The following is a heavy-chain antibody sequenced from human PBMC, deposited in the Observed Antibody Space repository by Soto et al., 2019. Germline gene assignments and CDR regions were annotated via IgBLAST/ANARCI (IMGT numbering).Heavy chain of an antibody. CDR3: ARDYDILTGYSPFDP. D-gene: IGHD3-9*01. J-gene: IGHJ5*02. CDR2: IYYSGST. Sequence: SETLSLTCTVSGGSVSSGSYYWSWIRQPPGKGLEWIGYIYYSGSTNYNPSLKSRVTISVDTSKNQFSLKLSSVTAADTAVYCCARDYDILTGYSPFDPWGQGTLVTVSS. CDR1: GGSVSSGSYY. V-gene: IGHV4-61*01.